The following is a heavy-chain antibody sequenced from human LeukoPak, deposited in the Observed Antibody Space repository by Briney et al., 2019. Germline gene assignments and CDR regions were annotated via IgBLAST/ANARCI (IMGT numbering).Heavy chain of an antibody. CDR2: IYPGDSDT. CDR1: GYSLTSYW. CDR3: ARQGAYYYDSSGYYYWFDP. Sequence: GESLKISCKGSGYSLTSYWIGWVRQMPGKGLEWMGIIYPGDSDTRYSPSFQGQVTISADKSISTAYLQWSSLKASDTAMYYCARQGAYYYDSSGYYYWFDPWGQGTLVTVSS. V-gene: IGHV5-51*01. D-gene: IGHD3-22*01. J-gene: IGHJ5*02.